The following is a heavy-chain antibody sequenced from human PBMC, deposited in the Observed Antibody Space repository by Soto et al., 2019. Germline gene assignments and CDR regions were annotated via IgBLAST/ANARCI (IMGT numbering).Heavy chain of an antibody. Sequence: XGSMRLSCAISGFSVSSNYLSGVRQAPGKGLEWVSVHYSGGSTYYADSVQGRFTISRDKSNNTLYLQMRRVRAEDTAVYFCARHRHPRGTVGATSPLDPWGQGTQVTVSS. V-gene: IGHV3-53*01. CDR3: ARHRHPRGTVGATSPLDP. J-gene: IGHJ5*02. CDR1: GFSVSSNY. CDR2: HYSGGST. D-gene: IGHD1-26*01.